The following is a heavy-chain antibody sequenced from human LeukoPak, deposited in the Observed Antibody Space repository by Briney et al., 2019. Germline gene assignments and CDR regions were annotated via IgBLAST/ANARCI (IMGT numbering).Heavy chain of an antibody. V-gene: IGHV4-59*05. CDR2: IYSSGSI. J-gene: IGHJ3*02. Sequence: SETLSLTCTVSGVSISSYYWSWVRQPPGKGLEWIGSIYSSGSIYYNPSLKSRVTISVDTSKNQFSLKLSSVTAADTAVYYCARRYYDSGGHHDAFDIWGQGTMVTVSS. CDR3: ARRYYDSGGHHDAFDI. D-gene: IGHD3-22*01. CDR1: GVSISSYY.